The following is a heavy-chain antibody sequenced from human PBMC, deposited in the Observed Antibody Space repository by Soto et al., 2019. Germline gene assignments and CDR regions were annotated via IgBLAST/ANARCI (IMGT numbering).Heavy chain of an antibody. D-gene: IGHD1-26*01. CDR2: ISYDGGNE. Sequence: QVQLVESGGGVVQPGRSLRLSCAASGFTFSDYAMHWVRQAPGKGLEWVAVISYDGGNEYYADSVKGRFTISRDNSKNTLYLQMNSLRTEDTAVYYCARDLHLWGLALCAYWGQGTLVTVSS. J-gene: IGHJ4*02. V-gene: IGHV3-30*03. CDR1: GFTFSDYA. CDR3: ARDLHLWGLALCAY.